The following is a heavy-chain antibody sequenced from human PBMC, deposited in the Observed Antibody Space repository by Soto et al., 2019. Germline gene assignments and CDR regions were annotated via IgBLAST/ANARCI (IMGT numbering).Heavy chain of an antibody. J-gene: IGHJ4*02. D-gene: IGHD2-2*01. CDR1: GGSISSYY. V-gene: IGHV4-59*01. CDR2: IYYSGST. CDR3: ARESTYLFEY. Sequence: PSETLSLTCTVSGGSISSYYWSWIRQPPGKGLEWIGYIYYSGSTNYNPSLKSRVTISVDTSKNQFSLKLSSVTAADTAVYYCARESTYLFEYWGQGTLVTVSS.